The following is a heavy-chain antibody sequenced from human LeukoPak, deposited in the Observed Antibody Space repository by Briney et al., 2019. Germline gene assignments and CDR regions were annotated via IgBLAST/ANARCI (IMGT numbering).Heavy chain of an antibody. D-gene: IGHD3-22*01. CDR2: IIPICGTT. Sequence: ASVKVSCKASGGTFSSYAISWVRQAPGQGLEWMGGIIPICGTTNYAQKFQGRVTITTDESTSTAYMELSSLRSEDTAVYYCARGVYDSSGYQRDYWGQGTLVTVSS. V-gene: IGHV1-69*05. J-gene: IGHJ4*02. CDR3: ARGVYDSSGYQRDY. CDR1: GGTFSSYA.